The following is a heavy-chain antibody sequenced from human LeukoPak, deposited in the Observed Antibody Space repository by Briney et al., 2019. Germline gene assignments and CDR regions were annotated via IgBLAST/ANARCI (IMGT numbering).Heavy chain of an antibody. J-gene: IGHJ4*02. D-gene: IGHD1-14*01. CDR1: GFTFSYAW. CDR2: IKSKTDGGTI. Sequence: GGSLRLSCAASGFTFSYAWMSWVRQAPGKGLEWVGRIKSKTDGGTIDYAAPVRGRFTISRDDSRNTLYLQMNRLKIEDTAVYYCTTVTRTGRQDLDYWGQGNLVAVSS. CDR3: TTVTRTGRQDLDY. V-gene: IGHV3-15*01.